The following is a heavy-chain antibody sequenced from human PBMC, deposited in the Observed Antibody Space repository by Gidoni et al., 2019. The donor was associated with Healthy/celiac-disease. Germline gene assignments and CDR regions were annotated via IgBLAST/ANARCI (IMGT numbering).Heavy chain of an antibody. CDR2: ISYDGSNK. CDR1: GFTFSSYA. J-gene: IGHJ6*02. D-gene: IGHD3-22*01. Sequence: QVQLVEPGGGVVQPGRSLRLSCAASGFTFSSYAMHWVRQAPGKGLEGVAVISYDGSNKYYADSVKGRFTISRDNSKNTLYLQMNSLRAEDTAVYYCARDITYYYDSSGYYSYYYYYGMDVWGQGTTVTVSS. CDR3: ARDITYYYDSSGYYSYYYYYGMDV. V-gene: IGHV3-30-3*01.